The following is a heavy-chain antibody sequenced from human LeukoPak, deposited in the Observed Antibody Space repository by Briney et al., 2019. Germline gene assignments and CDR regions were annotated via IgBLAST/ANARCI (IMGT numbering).Heavy chain of an antibody. V-gene: IGHV1-2*02. D-gene: IGHD3-3*01. CDR2: IDPNSGGT. Sequence: ASVNVSCKASGYTFTGHFIHWVRQAPEQGLEWVGWIDPNSGGTKYAQKFQGRVTMTRDTSISTAYMELTRLTSDDTAVYYCARREWSGYYGEYWGQGTLVLVSS. J-gene: IGHJ4*02. CDR3: ARREWSGYYGEY. CDR1: GYTFTGHF.